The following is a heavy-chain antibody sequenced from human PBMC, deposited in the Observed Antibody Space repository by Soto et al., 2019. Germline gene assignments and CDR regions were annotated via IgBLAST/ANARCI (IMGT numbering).Heavy chain of an antibody. Sequence: SETLSLTCIVSGGSISSGGYYWSWIRQHPGKGLEWIGYIYYSGSTYYNPSLKSRVTISVDTSKNQFSLKLSSVTAADTAVYYCARLDENFWSHYFDYWGQGTLVTVSS. CDR1: GGSISSGGYY. D-gene: IGHD3-3*01. J-gene: IGHJ4*02. CDR2: IYYSGST. CDR3: ARLDENFWSHYFDY. V-gene: IGHV4-31*03.